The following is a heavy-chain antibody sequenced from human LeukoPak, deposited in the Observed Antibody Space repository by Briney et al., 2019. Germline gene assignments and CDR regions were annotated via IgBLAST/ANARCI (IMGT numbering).Heavy chain of an antibody. CDR2: ISGSGGST. V-gene: IGHV3-23*01. J-gene: IGHJ4*02. CDR1: GFTFSSYA. Sequence: GGSLRLSCAASGFTFSSYAMSWVRQAPGKGLEWVSAISGSGGSTYYADSVKGQFTISRDNSKNTVYLQIDSLRAEDTAVYYCAKDRPNGLDYWGQGTLVTVSS. CDR3: AKDRPNGLDY.